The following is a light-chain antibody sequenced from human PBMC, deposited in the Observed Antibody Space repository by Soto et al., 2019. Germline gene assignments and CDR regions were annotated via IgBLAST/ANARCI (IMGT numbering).Light chain of an antibody. V-gene: IGKV3-20*01. J-gene: IGKJ1*01. Sequence: EIVLTQSPGTLSLSPGERAALSCRASESVSSSYLAWYQQKPGQAPRLLIYGVSSRATGIPDRFSGSGSGTDFTLTISRLDPEDLAVYYCQQYGSSPWTFGQGTKVQIK. CDR3: QQYGSSPWT. CDR1: ESVSSSY. CDR2: GVS.